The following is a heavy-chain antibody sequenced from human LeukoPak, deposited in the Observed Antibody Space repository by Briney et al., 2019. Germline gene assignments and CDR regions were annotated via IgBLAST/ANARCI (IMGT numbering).Heavy chain of an antibody. CDR1: GYAISSGHY. J-gene: IGHJ4*02. CDR2: FYAGGSI. Sequence: SETLSLTCVVSGYAISSGHYWGWIRQSPGKGLEWIGSFYAGGSIYYNPSLKSRVTIVEDTSRNQSSLKMTSVTAADTAVYYCTREVVEVPTAVIDYWGQGALVTVSS. CDR3: TREVVEVPTAVIDY. V-gene: IGHV4-38-2*02. D-gene: IGHD1-26*01.